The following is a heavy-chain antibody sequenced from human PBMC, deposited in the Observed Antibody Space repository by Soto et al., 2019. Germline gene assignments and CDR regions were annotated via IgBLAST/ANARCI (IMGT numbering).Heavy chain of an antibody. Sequence: SETLSLTCAVYGGSFSGYYWSWIRQPPGKGLEWIGEINHSGSTNYNPSLKSRVTISVDTSKNQFSLKLSSVTAADTAVYYCARGRLWSQLPTWWGQGTLVTVSS. CDR1: GGSFSGYY. V-gene: IGHV4-34*01. J-gene: IGHJ4*02. D-gene: IGHD3-10*01. CDR2: INHSGST. CDR3: ARGRLWSQLPTW.